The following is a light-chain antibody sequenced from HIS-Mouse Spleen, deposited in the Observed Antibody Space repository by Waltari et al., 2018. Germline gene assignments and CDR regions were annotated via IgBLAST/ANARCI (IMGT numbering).Light chain of an antibody. CDR1: ALPKKY. V-gene: IGLV3-10*01. CDR3: YSTDSSGNHRV. J-gene: IGLJ2*01. Sequence: SYELTQPPSVSVSPGQTARITCSGDALPKKYAYWYQQKSGQAPVLVIYEGSKRPSGIPERFSGSSSGTMATLTISGAQVEDEADYYCYSTDSSGNHRVFGGGTKLTVL. CDR2: EGS.